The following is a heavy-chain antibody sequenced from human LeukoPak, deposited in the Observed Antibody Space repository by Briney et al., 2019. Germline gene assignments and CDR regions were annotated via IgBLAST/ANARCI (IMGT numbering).Heavy chain of an antibody. CDR1: GFIFSSYW. V-gene: IGHV3-23*01. CDR3: ARDGYSGSYYRLYYFFMDV. Sequence: PGGSLRLSCVASGFIFSSYWMSWVRQSPGKGLEWVSAISGSGGNTHYTDSVKGRFTISRDNSKNTLYLQMDSLRADDTAVYYCARDGYSGSYYRLYYFFMDVWGKGTTVTVSS. J-gene: IGHJ6*03. CDR2: ISGSGGNT. D-gene: IGHD1-26*01.